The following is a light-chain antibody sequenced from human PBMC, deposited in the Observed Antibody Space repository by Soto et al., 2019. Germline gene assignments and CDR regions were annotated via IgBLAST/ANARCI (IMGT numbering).Light chain of an antibody. CDR1: QGVSSW. J-gene: IGKJ4*01. CDR3: QQADTFQLT. V-gene: IGKV1-12*01. CDR2: GAS. Sequence: DIQMTQSPSSVSASVGDRVTITCRASQGVSSWLAWYQQKPGRAPKLLIYGASTLQSGVPSRFSGSGSGTDFSLTITTLQHEDSATYYCQQADTFQLTLGGGTKV.